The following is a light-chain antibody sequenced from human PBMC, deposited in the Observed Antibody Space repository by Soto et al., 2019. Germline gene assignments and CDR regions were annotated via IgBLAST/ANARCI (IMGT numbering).Light chain of an antibody. V-gene: IGKV1-33*01. CDR1: QDIDNY. CDR2: DAS. J-gene: IGKJ5*01. CDR3: QQCDNLPLT. Sequence: DIQMTQSPSSLSASVGDRVTITCQASQDIDNYLNWYQQKPGKAPKLLIYDASNLETGVPSRFSGSGSGTDFIFTISSLQPEDIATYYCQQCDNLPLTFGQGTRLEIK.